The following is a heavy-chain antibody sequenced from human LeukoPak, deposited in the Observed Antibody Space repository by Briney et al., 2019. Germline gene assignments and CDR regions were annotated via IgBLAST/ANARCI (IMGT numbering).Heavy chain of an antibody. CDR2: VYPGDSKT. V-gene: IGHV5-51*01. J-gene: IGHJ3*02. D-gene: IGHD4-17*01. Sequence: GESLKISCKGSGYIFSSYWIGWVRQMPGKGLEWMGIVYPGDSKTRYSPSFRGQVTISADKSISTAYLQWSSVKASDTAMYYCARRVGYGDYDALDIWGQGTMVTVSS. CDR3: ARRVGYGDYDALDI. CDR1: GYIFSSYW.